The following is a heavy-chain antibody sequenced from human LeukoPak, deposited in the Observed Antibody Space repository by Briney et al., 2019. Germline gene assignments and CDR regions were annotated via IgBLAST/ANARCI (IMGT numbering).Heavy chain of an antibody. CDR3: AKDQKTYYYDSSGSPTLGY. CDR1: GFTFSSYA. D-gene: IGHD3-22*01. J-gene: IGHJ4*02. CDR2: ISGSGGST. V-gene: IGHV3-23*01. Sequence: PGGSLRLSCAASGFTFSSYAMSWVRQAPGKGLEWVSAISGSGGSTYYADSVKGRFTVSRDNSKNTLYLQMNSLRAEDTAVYYCAKDQKTYYYDSSGSPTLGYWGQGTLVTVSS.